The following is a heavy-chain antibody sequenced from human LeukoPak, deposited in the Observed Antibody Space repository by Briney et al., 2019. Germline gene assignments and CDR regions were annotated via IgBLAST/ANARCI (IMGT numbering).Heavy chain of an antibody. J-gene: IGHJ4*02. V-gene: IGHV1-2*06. Sequence: ASVKVSCKASGYTFTGYYMHWVRQAPGQGLEWMGRINPNSGGTNYAQKFQGRVTMTRYTSISTAYMELSRLRSDDTAVYYCARDSDTYDYVWGSYRFDYWGQGTLVTVSS. CDR2: INPNSGGT. CDR1: GYTFTGYY. D-gene: IGHD3-16*02. CDR3: ARDSDTYDYVWGSYRFDY.